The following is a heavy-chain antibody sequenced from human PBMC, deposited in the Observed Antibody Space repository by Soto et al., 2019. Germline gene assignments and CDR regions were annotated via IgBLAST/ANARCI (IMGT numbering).Heavy chain of an antibody. V-gene: IGHV1-18*01. J-gene: IGHJ3*02. D-gene: IGHD3-22*01. CDR2: ISAYNGNT. Sequence: ASVKVSCKASGYTFTSYGISWVRQAPGQGLEWMGWISAYNGNTNYAQKLQGRVTMTTDTSTSTAYMELRSLRSDDTAVYYCAREREYYYDSSGAFDIWGQGTMVTVSS. CDR3: AREREYYYDSSGAFDI. CDR1: GYTFTSYG.